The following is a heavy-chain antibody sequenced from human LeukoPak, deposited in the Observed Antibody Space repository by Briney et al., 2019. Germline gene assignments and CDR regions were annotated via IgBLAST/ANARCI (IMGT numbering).Heavy chain of an antibody. D-gene: IGHD4-23*01. J-gene: IGHJ4*02. CDR1: GFTFSSYG. Sequence: GGSLRPSCAASGFTFSSYGMHWVRQAPGKGLEWVAVIWYDGSNKYYADSVKGRFTISRDNSKNTLYLQMNSLRAEDTAVYYCARSHYGGSYYFDYWGQGTLVTVSS. CDR3: ARSHYGGSYYFDY. CDR2: IWYDGSNK. V-gene: IGHV3-33*01.